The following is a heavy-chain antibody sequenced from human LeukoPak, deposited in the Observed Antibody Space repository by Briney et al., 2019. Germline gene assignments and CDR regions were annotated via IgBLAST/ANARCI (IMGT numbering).Heavy chain of an antibody. CDR2: IYYSGST. J-gene: IGHJ4*02. CDR1: GGSISSGDYY. V-gene: IGHV4-30-4*01. Sequence: PSETLSLTCTVSGGSISSGDYYWSWIRQPPGKGLEWIGYIYYSGSTYYNPSLKSRVTISVDTSKNQFSLKLSSVTAADTAVYYCARDLRFLEYVDYWGQGTLVTVSS. D-gene: IGHD3-3*01. CDR3: ARDLRFLEYVDY.